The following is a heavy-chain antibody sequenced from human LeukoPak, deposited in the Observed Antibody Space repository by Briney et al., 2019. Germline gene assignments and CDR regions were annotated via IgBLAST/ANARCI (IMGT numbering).Heavy chain of an antibody. CDR3: AKDREDCSGGSCYFGPFDY. CDR2: IRLDGSQK. V-gene: IGHV3-7*01. J-gene: IGHJ4*02. CDR1: GFTFSSYW. Sequence: PGGSLRLSCAASGFTFSSYWMSWVRQAPGKGLEWVAHIRLDGSQKYYVDSVKGRFTISRDNSKNTLYLQMNSLRAEDTAVYYCAKDREDCSGGSCYFGPFDYWGQGALVTVSS. D-gene: IGHD2-15*01.